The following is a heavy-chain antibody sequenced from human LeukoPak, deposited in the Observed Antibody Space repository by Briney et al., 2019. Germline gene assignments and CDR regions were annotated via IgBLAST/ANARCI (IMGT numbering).Heavy chain of an antibody. V-gene: IGHV4-34*01. CDR2: INHSGST. D-gene: IGHD2-15*01. CDR3: ARGPGYCSGGSCLKYFQH. CDR1: GGSFSGYY. J-gene: IGHJ1*01. Sequence: PSETLSLTCAVYGGSFSGYYWSWIRQPPGKRLEWIGEINHSGSTNYNPSLKSRVAISVDTSKNQFSLKLSSVTAADTAVYYCARGPGYCSGGSCLKYFQHWGQGTLVTVSS.